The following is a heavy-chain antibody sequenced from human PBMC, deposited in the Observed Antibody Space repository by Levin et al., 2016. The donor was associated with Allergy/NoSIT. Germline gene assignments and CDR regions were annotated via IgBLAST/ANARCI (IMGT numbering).Heavy chain of an antibody. CDR3: ANAHLFDYSDSSAYYS. Sequence: GGSLRLSCAASGFTFSSYAMSWVRQAPGKGLEWVSAISGSGGSTFYADSVKGRFTISRDNSKNTLYLQMNSLRADDTAVYYCANAHLFDYSDSSAYYSWGQGTLVTVSS. J-gene: IGHJ4*02. V-gene: IGHV3-23*01. CDR1: GFTFSSYA. D-gene: IGHD3-22*01. CDR2: ISGSGGST.